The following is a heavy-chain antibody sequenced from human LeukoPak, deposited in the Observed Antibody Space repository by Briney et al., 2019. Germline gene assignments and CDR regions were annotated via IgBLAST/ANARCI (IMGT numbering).Heavy chain of an antibody. Sequence: ASVTVSCKASGYTFLSYFMHWVRQAPGQGLEWMGVINPTGGSTTYAQKFQGRVTMTRDTSTSTVYMELSSLRSDDTAVYYCARTAARRFDYWGQGTLVTVSS. CDR1: GYTFLSYF. V-gene: IGHV1-46*01. CDR2: INPTGGST. J-gene: IGHJ4*02. CDR3: ARTAARRFDY. D-gene: IGHD6-6*01.